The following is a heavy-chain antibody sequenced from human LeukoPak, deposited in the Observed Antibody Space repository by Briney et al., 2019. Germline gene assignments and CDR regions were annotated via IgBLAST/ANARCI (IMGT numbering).Heavy chain of an antibody. CDR2: INSDGSST. J-gene: IGHJ4*02. CDR1: GFTFSSYW. Sequence: GGSLRLSCAASGFTFSSYWMHWVRQAPGKGLVWVSRINSDGSSTSYADSVKGRFTISRDNSKNTLYLQMNSLRAEDTAVYYCATKWGYSSGWYFGYWGQGTLVTVSS. CDR3: ATKWGYSSGWYFGY. V-gene: IGHV3-74*01. D-gene: IGHD6-19*01.